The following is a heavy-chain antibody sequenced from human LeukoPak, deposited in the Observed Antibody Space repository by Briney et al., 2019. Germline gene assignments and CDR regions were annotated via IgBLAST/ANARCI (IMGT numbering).Heavy chain of an antibody. Sequence: SETLSLTCAVSGGSISSYYWSWIRHPAGKGLEWIGRIYTSGSTNYNPSLKSRVTISVDKSKNQFSLKLSTVTAADTAVYYCARIPWGVYYFDYWGQGTLVTVSS. CDR2: IYTSGST. D-gene: IGHD7-27*01. J-gene: IGHJ4*02. CDR1: GGSISSYY. V-gene: IGHV4-59*10. CDR3: ARIPWGVYYFDY.